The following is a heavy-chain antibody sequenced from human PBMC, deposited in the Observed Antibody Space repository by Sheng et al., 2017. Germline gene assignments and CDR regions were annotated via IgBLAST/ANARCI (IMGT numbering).Heavy chain of an antibody. D-gene: IGHD3-22*01. V-gene: IGHV3-53*01. J-gene: IGHJ6*02. CDR1: GFTVSSNY. CDR3: ARVSYYYDSSGYYSRGYYYYGMDV. Sequence: EVQLVESGGGLIQPGGSLRLSCAASGFTVSSNYMSWVRQAPGKGLEWVSVIYSGGSTYYADSVKGRFTISRDNSKNTLYLQMNSLRAEDTAVYYCARVSYYYDSSGYYSRGYYYYGMDVWDQGP. CDR2: IYSGGST.